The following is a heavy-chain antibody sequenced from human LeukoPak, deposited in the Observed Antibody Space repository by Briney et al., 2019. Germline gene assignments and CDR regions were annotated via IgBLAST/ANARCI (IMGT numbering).Heavy chain of an antibody. J-gene: IGHJ6*03. D-gene: IGHD3-10*01. CDR2: IYHSGST. CDR1: GGSISSSSYY. Sequence: SETLSLTCTVSGGSISSSSYYWGWIRQPPGKGLEWIGTIYHSGSTNYNPSLKSRVTISVDKSKNQFSLKLSSVTAADTAVYYCARLGQYYYGSGSYPFYYYYMDVWGKGTTVTVSS. CDR3: ARLGQYYYGSGSYPFYYYYMDV. V-gene: IGHV4-39*07.